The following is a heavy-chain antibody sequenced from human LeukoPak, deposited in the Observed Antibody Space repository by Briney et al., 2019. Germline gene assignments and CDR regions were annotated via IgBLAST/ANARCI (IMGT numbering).Heavy chain of an antibody. V-gene: IGHV1-2*02. Sequence: GSVKVSCKASGYPFNGYYLHWVRQAPGQGLEWMGWVNPNNGDTNYAEKFEARVTMTRGTSINTAYMELTSLRSDDTAVYYCARDLADDFDSSAINWFDPWGPGTLVTVSS. CDR2: VNPNNGDT. CDR1: GYPFNGYY. CDR3: ARDLADDFDSSAINWFDP. J-gene: IGHJ5*02. D-gene: IGHD3-22*01.